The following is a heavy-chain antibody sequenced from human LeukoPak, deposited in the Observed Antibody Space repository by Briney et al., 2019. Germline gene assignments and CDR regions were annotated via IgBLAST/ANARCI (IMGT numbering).Heavy chain of an antibody. CDR1: GFTVSSNY. CDR2: ISSSSSYI. D-gene: IGHD1-26*01. J-gene: IGHJ4*02. V-gene: IGHV3-21*01. CDR3: ARDFGNLGDY. Sequence: GGSLRLSCAASGFTVSSNYMSWVRQAPGKGLEWVSSISSSSSYIYYADSVKGRFTISRDNAKNSLYLQMNSLRAEDTAVYYCARDFGNLGDYWGQGTLVTVSS.